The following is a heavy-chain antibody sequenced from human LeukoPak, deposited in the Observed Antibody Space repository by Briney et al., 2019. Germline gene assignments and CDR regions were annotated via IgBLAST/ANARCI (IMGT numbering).Heavy chain of an antibody. Sequence: SETLSLTCTVSGGSISSSSYYWGWIRQPPGKGLEWIGSIYYSGSTYYNPSLKSRVTISIDTSKNQFSLKLRSVTAADTAVYYCAHCGNPKHYYYYMDVWGKGTTSPSP. CDR1: GGSISSSSYY. CDR2: IYYSGST. D-gene: IGHD4-23*01. CDR3: AHCGNPKHYYYYMDV. V-gene: IGHV4-39*07. J-gene: IGHJ6*03.